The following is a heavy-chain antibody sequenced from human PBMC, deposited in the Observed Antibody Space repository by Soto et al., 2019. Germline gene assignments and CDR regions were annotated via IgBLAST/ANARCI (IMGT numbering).Heavy chain of an antibody. Sequence: EVQLVESGGGLVKPGGSLRLSCAASGFTFSNAWMSWVRQAPGKGLEWVGRIKSKTDGGTTDYAEPVKGRFTISRDDSKHTLNLKMNSLKNGDTDVYYCTTADYGDYSFQEYCGQGTLVTVSS. CDR3: TTADYGDYSFQEY. J-gene: IGHJ4*02. CDR2: IKSKTDGGTT. CDR1: GFTFSNAW. V-gene: IGHV3-15*01. D-gene: IGHD4-17*01.